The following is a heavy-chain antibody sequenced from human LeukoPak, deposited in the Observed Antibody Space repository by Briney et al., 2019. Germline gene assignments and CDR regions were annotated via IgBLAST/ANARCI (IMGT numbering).Heavy chain of an antibody. D-gene: IGHD3-16*02. CDR1: GYTFTDYY. V-gene: IGHV1-2*02. Sequence: GASVKVSCKASGYTFTDYYIHWVRQAPGQGLEWLGWINPNSGGTKYAQKFQGRVTMTRDPSISTAYMELSRLKSDDTAVYYCATVMKRLRLGELSFPDYWGQGTLVTVSS. J-gene: IGHJ4*02. CDR3: ATVMKRLRLGELSFPDY. CDR2: INPNSGGT.